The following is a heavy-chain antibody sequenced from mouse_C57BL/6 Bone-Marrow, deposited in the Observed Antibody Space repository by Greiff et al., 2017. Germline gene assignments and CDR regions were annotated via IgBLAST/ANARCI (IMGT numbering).Heavy chain of an antibody. CDR1: GYTFTSYW. J-gene: IGHJ4*01. D-gene: IGHD2-3*01. Sequence: VQLQQSGTVLARPGASVKMSCKTSGYTFTSYWMHWVKQRPGQGLEWIGAIYPGNSDTSYNQKFKGKAKLTAVTSASTAYMELSSLTSEDSAVYYCAREDGYYYAMDYWGQGTSVTVSS. V-gene: IGHV1-5*01. CDR3: AREDGYYYAMDY. CDR2: IYPGNSDT.